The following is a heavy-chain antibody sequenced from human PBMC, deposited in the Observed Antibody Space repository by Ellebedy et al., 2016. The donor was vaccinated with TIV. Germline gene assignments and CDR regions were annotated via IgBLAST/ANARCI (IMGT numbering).Heavy chain of an antibody. CDR1: GFTFSSYG. Sequence: GESLKISCAASGFTFSSYGMHWVRQAPGQGLEWVAALWYDGSNKYYTDSVKGRFTISRDNSKNTLYLQMNSLRAEDTAVYYCARDLGYSYGHYGMDVWGQGTTVTVSS. D-gene: IGHD5-18*01. CDR3: ARDLGYSYGHYGMDV. V-gene: IGHV3-33*01. J-gene: IGHJ6*02. CDR2: LWYDGSNK.